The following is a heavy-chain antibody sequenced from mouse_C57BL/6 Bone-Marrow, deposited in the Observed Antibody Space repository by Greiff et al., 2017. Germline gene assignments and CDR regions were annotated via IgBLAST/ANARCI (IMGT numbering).Heavy chain of an antibody. J-gene: IGHJ4*01. V-gene: IGHV1-66*01. CDR2: IYPGRGNT. CDR3: ARKITAVPLCYAMDY. D-gene: IGHD1-1*01. Sequence: QVQLQQSGPELVKPGASVKISCKASGYSFTSYYIHWVKQRPGQGLEWIGWIYPGRGNTKYNEKFKGKATLTADTSSSTAYMQLRSLTSEDSAVYYCARKITAVPLCYAMDYWGQGTSVTVSS. CDR1: GYSFTSYY.